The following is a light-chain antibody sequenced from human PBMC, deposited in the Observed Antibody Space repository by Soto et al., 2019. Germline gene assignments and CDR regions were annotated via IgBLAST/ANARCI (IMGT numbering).Light chain of an antibody. CDR2: DAS. CDR3: QQYNSYWHT. J-gene: IGKJ2*01. CDR1: QSISSW. Sequence: DIQMTQSPSTLSASVGDRVTITCRASQSISSWLAWYQQKPGKAPKLLIYDASSLESGVPSRFSGSGSGTECTLTISSRQPDDFATYYGQQYNSYWHTLGQGTKLEIK. V-gene: IGKV1-5*01.